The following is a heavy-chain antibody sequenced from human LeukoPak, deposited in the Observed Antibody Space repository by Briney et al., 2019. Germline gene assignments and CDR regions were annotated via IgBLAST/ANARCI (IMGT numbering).Heavy chain of an antibody. J-gene: IGHJ4*02. V-gene: IGHV3-21*01. CDR1: GFTFSDYS. CDR2: ISSSRNYK. Sequence: GGSLRLSCAASGFTFSDYSLSWVRQAPGKGLEWVSSISSSRNYKYYSDSVKGRFTISTDNAKYSLDLQMNSLRAEDTAVYYCASDGRAYCGGDCYPLYWGQGTLVTVSS. CDR3: ASDGRAYCGGDCYPLY. D-gene: IGHD2-21*02.